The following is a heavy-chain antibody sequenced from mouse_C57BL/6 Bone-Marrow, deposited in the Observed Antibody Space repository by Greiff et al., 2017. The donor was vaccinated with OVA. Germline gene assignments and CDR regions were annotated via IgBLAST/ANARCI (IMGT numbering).Heavy chain of an antibody. D-gene: IGHD2-5*01. CDR3: AREGDSNYVEYYAMDY. Sequence: VQLQQPGAELVKPGASVKMSCKASGYTFTSYWITWVKQRPGQGLEWIGDIYPGSGSTNYNEKFKSKATLTVDTSSSTAYMQLSSLTSEDSAVYYCAREGDSNYVEYYAMDYWGQGTSVTVSS. CDR2: IYPGSGST. J-gene: IGHJ4*01. V-gene: IGHV1-55*01. CDR1: GYTFTSYW.